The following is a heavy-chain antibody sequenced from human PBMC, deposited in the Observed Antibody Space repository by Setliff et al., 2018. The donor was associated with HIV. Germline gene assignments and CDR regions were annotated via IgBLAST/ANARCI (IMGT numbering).Heavy chain of an antibody. J-gene: IGHJ6*02. Sequence: GASVKVSCKASGGTFSSYVISWVRQAPGQGPEWMGGIIPMYGVTKYSEKFKGRVTITRDSSASTAYMELSSLTSEDTAVYYCATERYQLRYNSCYYYYGVDVWGQGTTVTVSS. D-gene: IGHD2-2*02. V-gene: IGHV1-69*05. CDR2: IIPMYGVT. CDR1: GGTFSSYV. CDR3: ATERYQLRYNSCYYYYGVDV.